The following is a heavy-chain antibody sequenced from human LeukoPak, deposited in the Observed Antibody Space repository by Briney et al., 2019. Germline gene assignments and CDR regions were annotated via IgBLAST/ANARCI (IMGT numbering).Heavy chain of an antibody. CDR3: ARGLRYYDSSGSYYFDY. D-gene: IGHD3-22*01. CDR2: INHSGST. CDR1: GGSFSGYY. Sequence: SETLSLTCAVYGGSFSGYYWSWIRQPPGKGLEWIEEINHSGSTNYNPSLKSRVTISVDTSKNQFSLKLSPVTAADTAVYYCARGLRYYDSSGSYYFDYWGQGTLVTVSS. V-gene: IGHV4-34*01. J-gene: IGHJ4*02.